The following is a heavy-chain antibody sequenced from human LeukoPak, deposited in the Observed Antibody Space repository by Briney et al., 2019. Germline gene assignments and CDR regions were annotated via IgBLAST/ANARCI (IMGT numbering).Heavy chain of an antibody. CDR2: ISGSGGST. CDR1: GFTFSSYA. Sequence: GGSLRLSCAASGFTFSSYAMSWVRQAPGKGLEWVSAISGSGGSTYYADSVKGRFTISRDNSKNTLYLQMNSLRAEDTAVYYCAKRLDPSGLEQWLYPNFDLWGRGTLVTVSS. CDR3: AKRLDPSGLEQWLYPNFDL. J-gene: IGHJ2*01. D-gene: IGHD6-19*01. V-gene: IGHV3-23*01.